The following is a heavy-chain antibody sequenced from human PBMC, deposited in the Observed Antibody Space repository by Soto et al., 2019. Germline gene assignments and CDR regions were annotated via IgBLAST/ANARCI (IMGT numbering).Heavy chain of an antibody. V-gene: IGHV3-33*01. J-gene: IGHJ3*02. D-gene: IGHD5-18*01. CDR2: IWYDGSNK. Sequence: QVQLVESGGGVVQPGRSLRLSCAASGFTFSSYGMHWVRQAPGKGLEWVAVIWYDGSNKYYADSVKGRFTISRDNSKNTLYLQINSLRADDTAVYYCARGRPPKRYSYEGDAFDIWGQGTMVTVSS. CDR3: ARGRPPKRYSYEGDAFDI. CDR1: GFTFSSYG.